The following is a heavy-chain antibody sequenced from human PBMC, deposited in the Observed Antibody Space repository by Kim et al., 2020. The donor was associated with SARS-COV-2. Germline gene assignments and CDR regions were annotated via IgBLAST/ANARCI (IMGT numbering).Heavy chain of an antibody. CDR3: ARDGGYRGTGRFDP. J-gene: IGHJ5*02. Sequence: ASVKVSCRASGYTFTSYDINWVRQAPGQGLEWMGWLNPNNGNTGYAQKFQGRVTMTRDTSISTAYMELSGLTSEDTAVYYCARDGGYRGTGRFDPWGQGTLVTVSS. V-gene: IGHV1-8*01. CDR1: GYTFTSYD. D-gene: IGHD5-12*01. CDR2: LNPNNGNT.